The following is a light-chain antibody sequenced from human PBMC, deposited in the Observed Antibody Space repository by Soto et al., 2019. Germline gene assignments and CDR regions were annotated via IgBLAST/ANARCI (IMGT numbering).Light chain of an antibody. CDR3: SSYAGSNNFV. V-gene: IGLV2-8*01. CDR1: SSDVCYYDY. Sequence: QSVQTRPPTSSGVPGPSVTISCTGTSSDVCYYDYVSWYQQHPGKAPKLVIYEVTKRPSGVPDRVSASKSGNTASLTVSGLRAEDEADYYCSSYAGSNNFVFGSGTKVTVL. J-gene: IGLJ1*01. CDR2: EVT.